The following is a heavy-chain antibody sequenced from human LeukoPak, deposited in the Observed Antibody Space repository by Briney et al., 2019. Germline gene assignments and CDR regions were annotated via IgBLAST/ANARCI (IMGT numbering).Heavy chain of an antibody. Sequence: TGGSLRLSCAASGFGFTFVSYNLNWVRQAPGKGLEWVSYISSSSRLIYYADSVKGRFTISRDNAKNTLYLQMNSLRAEDTAVYYCARILDSSGSRGLSPFDYWGQGTLVTVSS. D-gene: IGHD3-22*01. V-gene: IGHV3-48*04. CDR1: GFGFTFVSYN. CDR3: ARILDSSGSRGLSPFDY. J-gene: IGHJ4*02. CDR2: ISSSSRLI.